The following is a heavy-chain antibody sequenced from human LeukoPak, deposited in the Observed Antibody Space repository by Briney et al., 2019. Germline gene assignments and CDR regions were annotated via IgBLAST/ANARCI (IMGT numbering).Heavy chain of an antibody. V-gene: IGHV3-30-3*01. CDR3: ARGQRSSSWYVAGY. Sequence: GGSLRLSCAASGFTFSSYAMHWVRQAPGKGLEWVAVISYDGSNKYYADSVKGRFTISRDNSKNTLYLQMNGLRAEDTAVYYCARGQRSSSWYVAGYWGQGTLVTVSS. J-gene: IGHJ4*02. CDR1: GFTFSSYA. D-gene: IGHD6-13*01. CDR2: ISYDGSNK.